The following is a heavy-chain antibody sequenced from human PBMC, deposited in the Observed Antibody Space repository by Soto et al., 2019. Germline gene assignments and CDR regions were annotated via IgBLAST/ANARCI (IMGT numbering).Heavy chain of an antibody. CDR1: GGSISSGGFY. Sequence: SETLSLTCTVSGGSISSGGFYWNWIRQHPGKGLEWIGYIYYSGTTYYNPSLKSRVTMSVDTSKNQFSLKLNSVTAADTAVYYCALAVAGTIYWGQGTLGTVSS. CDR2: IYYSGTT. V-gene: IGHV4-31*03. J-gene: IGHJ4*02. CDR3: ALAVAGTIY. D-gene: IGHD6-13*01.